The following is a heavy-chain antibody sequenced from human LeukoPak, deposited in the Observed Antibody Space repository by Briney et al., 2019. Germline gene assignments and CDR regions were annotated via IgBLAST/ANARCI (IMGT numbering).Heavy chain of an antibody. D-gene: IGHD3-22*01. J-gene: IGHJ4*02. CDR2: INPNSGGT. CDR1: GYTFTGYY. Sequence: GASVKVSCKASGYTFTGYYMHWVRQAPGQGLEWMRWINPNSGGTNYAQKFQGRVTMTRDTSISTAYMELSRLRSDDTAVYYCARYYYDSSGSFDYWGQGTLVTVSS. CDR3: ARYYYDSSGSFDY. V-gene: IGHV1-2*02.